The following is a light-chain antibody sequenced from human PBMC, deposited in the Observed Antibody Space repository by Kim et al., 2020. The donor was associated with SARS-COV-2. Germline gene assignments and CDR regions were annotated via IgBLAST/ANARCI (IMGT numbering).Light chain of an antibody. Sequence: DIQVTQSPSILSASVGDRVTISCRASQGISTWLAWYQQKPGKAPKLLMYKASTLQSGVSSRFSGSGSGTEFTLTVSSLQPDDFATYYCQQYHSYPWTFGQGTKEDIK. J-gene: IGKJ1*01. CDR3: QQYHSYPWT. CDR2: KAS. V-gene: IGKV1-5*03. CDR1: QGISTW.